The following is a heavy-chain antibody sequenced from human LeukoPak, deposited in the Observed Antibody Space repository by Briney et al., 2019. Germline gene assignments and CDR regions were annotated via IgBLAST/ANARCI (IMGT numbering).Heavy chain of an antibody. D-gene: IGHD5-12*01. CDR2: ISNDGSKT. J-gene: IGHJ4*02. V-gene: IGHV3-30*18. CDR3: ANLGHSGHDDEGSDY. Sequence: GRSLRLSCAASGFTFSSDGMHWVRQAPGKGLEWVAVISNDGSKTYYGDSVKGRFTISRDNSKNTLYLQMNKLRAEDTAVYYCANLGHSGHDDEGSDYWGQGALVTVSS. CDR1: GFTFSSDG.